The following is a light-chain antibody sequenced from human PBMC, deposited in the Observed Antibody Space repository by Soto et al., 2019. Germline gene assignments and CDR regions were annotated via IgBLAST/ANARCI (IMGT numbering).Light chain of an antibody. CDR2: EVT. CDR3: SSFAGGGNPVL. CDR1: SSDVGGYNY. J-gene: IGLJ2*01. Sequence: QSALTQPPSVSGSLGQSVTISCTGTSSDVGGYNYVSWHQQHPGKAPKVMIYEVTKRPPGVPDRFSGSKSGNTASLTVSGLQAEDEADYYCSSFAGGGNPVLLGGGTKLTLL. V-gene: IGLV2-8*01.